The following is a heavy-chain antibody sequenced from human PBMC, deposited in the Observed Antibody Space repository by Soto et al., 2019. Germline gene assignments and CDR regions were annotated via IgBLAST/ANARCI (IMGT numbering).Heavy chain of an antibody. CDR1: GGSISGYY. CDR3: SRVGCSNSKCYTRGMDV. CDR2: IYSDGTT. Sequence: SETLSLTCTVSGGSISGYYWSRVRQPAGKGLEWVGRIYSDGTTNYSPSLKSRVTMSLDTSKDQLSLHLNSVTAADTAVYYCSRVGCSNSKCYTRGMDVWGQGTTVTVSS. D-gene: IGHD2-2*01. J-gene: IGHJ6*02. V-gene: IGHV4-4*07.